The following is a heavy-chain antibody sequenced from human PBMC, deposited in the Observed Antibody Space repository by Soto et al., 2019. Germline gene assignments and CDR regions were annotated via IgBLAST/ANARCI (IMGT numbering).Heavy chain of an antibody. CDR1: GFTFSSYS. D-gene: IGHD3-9*01. Sequence: EVQLVGSGGGLVQPGGSLRLSCAASGFTFSSYSMNWVRQAPGKGLEWVSYISSSSSTIYYADSVKGRFTISRDNAKNSLYLQMNSLRAEDTAVYYCARDRTILRYFDWFFDYWGQGTLVTVSS. CDR2: ISSSSSTI. J-gene: IGHJ4*02. CDR3: ARDRTILRYFDWFFDY. V-gene: IGHV3-48*01.